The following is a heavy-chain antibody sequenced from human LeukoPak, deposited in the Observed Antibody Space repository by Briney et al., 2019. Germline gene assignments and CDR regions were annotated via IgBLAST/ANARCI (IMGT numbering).Heavy chain of an antibody. J-gene: IGHJ4*02. CDR1: GFTFSRYW. CDR3: AKHGYCSGISCFSDF. D-gene: IGHD2-2*03. Sequence: PGGSLRLSCEVSGFTFSRYWMHWVRQAPGKGLEWVSAISGSGPYTFYTDSVKGRFTISRDSSKNTLYLQMNSLRAEDTALYYCAKHGYCSGISCFSDFWGQGTQVTVSS. V-gene: IGHV3-23*01. CDR2: ISGSGPYT.